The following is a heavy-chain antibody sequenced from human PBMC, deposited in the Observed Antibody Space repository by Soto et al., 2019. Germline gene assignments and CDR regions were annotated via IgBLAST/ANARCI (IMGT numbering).Heavy chain of an antibody. D-gene: IGHD7-27*01. CDR3: ARDPLLGDAFDI. CDR1: GFTFSSYA. J-gene: IGHJ3*02. Sequence: GGSLRLSCAASGFTFSSYAMSWVRQAPGKGLEWVSAISGSGGSTYYADSVKGRFTISRDNAKNSLYLQMNSLRAEDTAVYYCARDPLLGDAFDIWGQGTMVTVSS. CDR2: ISGSGGST. V-gene: IGHV3-23*01.